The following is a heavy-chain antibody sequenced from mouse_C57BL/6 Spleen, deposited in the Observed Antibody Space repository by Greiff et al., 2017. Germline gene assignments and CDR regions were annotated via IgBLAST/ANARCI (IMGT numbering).Heavy chain of an antibody. CDR2: ISNGGGST. Sequence: EVMLVESGGGLVQPGGSLKLSCAASGFTFSDYYMYWVRQTPEKRLEWVAYISNGGGSTYYPDTVKGRFTISRDNAKNTLYLQMSRLKSEDTAIYYCAGLGNYVYWYFDVWGTGTTVTVSS. V-gene: IGHV5-12*01. CDR3: AGLGNYVYWYFDV. D-gene: IGHD2-1*01. CDR1: GFTFSDYY. J-gene: IGHJ1*03.